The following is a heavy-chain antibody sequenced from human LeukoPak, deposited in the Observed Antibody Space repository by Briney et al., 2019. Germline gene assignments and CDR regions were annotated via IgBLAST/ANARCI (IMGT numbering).Heavy chain of an antibody. D-gene: IGHD2-15*01. CDR2: IDPSDSYT. V-gene: IGHV5-10-1*01. Sequence: GESLKISCQGSGYSFTSYWISWVRQMPGKGPEWMGRIDPSDSYTNHSPSFQGHVTISADKSISTAYLQWSSLKASDTALYYCARLSGYCSGGSCVNWFDPWGQGTLVTVSS. J-gene: IGHJ5*02. CDR3: ARLSGYCSGGSCVNWFDP. CDR1: GYSFTSYW.